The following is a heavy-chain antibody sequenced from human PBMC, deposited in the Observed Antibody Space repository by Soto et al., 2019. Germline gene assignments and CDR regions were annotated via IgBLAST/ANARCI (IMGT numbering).Heavy chain of an antibody. CDR1: GXTLSSDA. D-gene: IGHD6-13*01. J-gene: IGHJ2*01. CDR3: AREFGDRSSWDHWYFDL. V-gene: IGHV3-7*03. CDR2: IKQDGSDK. Sequence: GSLRHSCSPSGXTLSSDAISWVRQASGTGIEWVANIKQDGSDKFYVESVKGRLTISRDNAKNSMSLQMNSLRDEDTAVYYCAREFGDRSSWDHWYFDLWGRGTLVTVSS.